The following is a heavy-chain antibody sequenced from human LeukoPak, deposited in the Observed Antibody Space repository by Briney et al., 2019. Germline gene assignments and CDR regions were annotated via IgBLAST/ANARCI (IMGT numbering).Heavy chain of an antibody. Sequence: ASVKVSCKASGYTFTSYGISWVRQAPGQGLEWMGWTSAYNCNTNYAQKLQGRVTMTTDTSTSTAYMELRSLRSDDTAVYYCARAEKSNYDILTGYRDNYYYYGMDVWGQGTTVTVSS. V-gene: IGHV1-18*01. CDR2: TSAYNCNT. CDR1: GYTFTSYG. CDR3: ARAEKSNYDILTGYRDNYYYYGMDV. D-gene: IGHD3-9*01. J-gene: IGHJ6*02.